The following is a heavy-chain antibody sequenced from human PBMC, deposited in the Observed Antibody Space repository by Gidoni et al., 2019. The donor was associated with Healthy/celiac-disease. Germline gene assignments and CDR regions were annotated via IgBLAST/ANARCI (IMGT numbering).Heavy chain of an antibody. CDR3: ARRLTALGRKFDY. J-gene: IGHJ4*02. V-gene: IGHV4-39*01. CDR1: GGSISSSSYY. Sequence: QLQLQESGPGLVKPSETLSLTCTVSGGSISSSSYYWGWIRHPPGNGLEWIVSIYYRWSTYYNPSITSRVTISVDTSKNQFSLKLSSVTDADTAVYYCARRLTALGRKFDYWGQGTLVTVSS. CDR2: IYYRWST.